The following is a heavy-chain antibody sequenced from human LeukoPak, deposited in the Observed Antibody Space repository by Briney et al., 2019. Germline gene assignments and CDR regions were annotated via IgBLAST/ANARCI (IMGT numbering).Heavy chain of an antibody. J-gene: IGHJ4*02. CDR2: VYLSGST. D-gene: IGHD5-18*01. CDR3: ARDGLYSNGYSYFDF. Sequence: PSETLSLTCTVSGYSISSAYYWGWIRQSPGKGLEWIGSVYLSGSTHYNPSLKSRVTMSIDTSKNQFSLKVTSVTAADTAVYYCARDGLYSNGYSYFDFWGQGTLVTVSS. CDR1: GYSISSAYY. V-gene: IGHV4-38-2*02.